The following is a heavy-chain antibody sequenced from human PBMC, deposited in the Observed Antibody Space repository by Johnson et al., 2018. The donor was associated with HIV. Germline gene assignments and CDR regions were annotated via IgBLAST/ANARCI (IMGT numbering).Heavy chain of an antibody. CDR2: ISYDGSNK. CDR1: GFIFSNYA. J-gene: IGHJ3*01. CDR3: ARAKDAAYPYDAFDV. V-gene: IGHV3-30-3*01. Sequence: VQLVESGGGVVQPGRSLRLSCAASGFIFSNYAMHWVRQAPGKGLEWVVIISYDGSNKKYADSVKGRFSISRDNSKNTLSLQMDSLRAEDTAMYYCARAKDAAYPYDAFDVWGHGTMVIVSA. D-gene: IGHD2-15*01.